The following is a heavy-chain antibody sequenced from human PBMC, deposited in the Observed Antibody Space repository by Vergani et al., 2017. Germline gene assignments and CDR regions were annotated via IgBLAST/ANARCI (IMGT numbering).Heavy chain of an antibody. D-gene: IGHD3-9*01. Sequence: QVQLVQSGAEVKKPGSSVKVSCKASGGTFSSYTISWVRQAPGQGLEWMGRIIPILGIANYAQKFQGRVTITADKSTSTAYMELSSLRSDDTAVYYCARHFDWRHDAFDIWGQGTMVTVSS. CDR2: IIPILGIA. CDR3: ARHFDWRHDAFDI. J-gene: IGHJ3*02. V-gene: IGHV1-69*02. CDR1: GGTFSSYT.